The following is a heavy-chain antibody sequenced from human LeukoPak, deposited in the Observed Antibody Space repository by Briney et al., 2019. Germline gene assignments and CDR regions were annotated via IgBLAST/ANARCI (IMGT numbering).Heavy chain of an antibody. V-gene: IGHV3-30*02. Sequence: GGSLRLSCAASGFTFSSYGMHWVRQAPGKGLDWVAFIHHDGSNKYYADSVRGRFTISRDNSKNTLYLQMNSLRAEDTAVYYCARDGWLQLIGPIWFDPWGQGTLVTVSS. CDR3: ARDGWLQLIGPIWFDP. CDR2: IHHDGSNK. D-gene: IGHD5-24*01. J-gene: IGHJ5*02. CDR1: GFTFSSYG.